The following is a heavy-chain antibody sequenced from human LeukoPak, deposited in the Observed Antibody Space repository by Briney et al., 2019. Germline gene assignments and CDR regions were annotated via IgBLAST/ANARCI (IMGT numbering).Heavy chain of an antibody. CDR3: ARARRRYDSSDYYIDY. Sequence: SETLSLTCAVYGGSFSGYYWSWIRQPPGKGLEWIGEINHSGSTNYNPSLKSRVTISVDTSKNQFSLKLSSVTAADTAVYYCARARRRYDSSDYYIDYWGQGTLVTVSS. J-gene: IGHJ4*02. CDR1: GGSFSGYY. V-gene: IGHV4-34*01. CDR2: INHSGST. D-gene: IGHD3-22*01.